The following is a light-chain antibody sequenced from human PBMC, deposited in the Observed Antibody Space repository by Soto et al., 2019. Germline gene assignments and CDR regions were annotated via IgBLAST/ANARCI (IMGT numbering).Light chain of an antibody. CDR3: SSYVGTNSYV. V-gene: IGLV2-8*01. Sequence: QSALTQPPSASGSPGQSVTISCTGTSSDVGGYNYVSWYQQYPGKAPKLIIYEVYKRHSGVPDRFSGSKSGNTAALTVSGLQAEDEADYYCSSYVGTNSYVFRTGTKLTVL. J-gene: IGLJ1*01. CDR1: SSDVGGYNY. CDR2: EVY.